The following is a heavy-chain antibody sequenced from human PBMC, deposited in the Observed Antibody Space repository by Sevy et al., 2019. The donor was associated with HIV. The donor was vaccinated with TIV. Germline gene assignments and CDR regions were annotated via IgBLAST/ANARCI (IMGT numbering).Heavy chain of an antibody. CDR2: VDQDGSQK. CDR3: ARELWPGDY. J-gene: IGHJ4*02. Sequence: GGSLRLSCAASGFTFSDYFMGWVRQAPGKGLEWVANVDQDGSQKNYVASEKGRFTVSRDNAKNSLYLQMNRLRVDDTAVYYCARELWPGDYWGQGTLVTVSS. D-gene: IGHD2-21*01. V-gene: IGHV3-7*01. CDR1: GFTFSDYF.